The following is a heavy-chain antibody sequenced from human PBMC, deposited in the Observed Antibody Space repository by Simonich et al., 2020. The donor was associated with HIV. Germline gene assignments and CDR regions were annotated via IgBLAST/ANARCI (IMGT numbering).Heavy chain of an antibody. J-gene: IGHJ4*02. V-gene: IGHV4-34*01. CDR3: ARGFYQRLYYFDY. D-gene: IGHD2-2*01. CDR1: GGSFSGYY. CDR2: INHSGST. Sequence: QVQLQQWGAGLLKPSETLSLTCAVYGGSFSGYYWSWIRQPSGMGLEWIGEINHSGSTNYNPALKDRVTISVDTSKNQFSLKLSSVTAADTAVYYCARGFYQRLYYFDYWGQGTLVTVSS.